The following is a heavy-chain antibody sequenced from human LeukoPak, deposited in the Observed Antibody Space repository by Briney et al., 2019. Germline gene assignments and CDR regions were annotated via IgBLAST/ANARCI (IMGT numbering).Heavy chain of an antibody. D-gene: IGHD1-14*01. J-gene: IGHJ3*01. CDR1: GFTFSSYS. Sequence: RGSLRLSCAASGFTFSSYSMNWVRQAPGKGLEWVSSISSSSSYIYYADSVKGRFTISRDSAKNSLYLQMNSLRVEDTAVYYCARDSQTRSALEFWGQGTMVTVSS. V-gene: IGHV3-21*01. CDR3: ARDSQTRSALEF. CDR2: ISSSSSYI.